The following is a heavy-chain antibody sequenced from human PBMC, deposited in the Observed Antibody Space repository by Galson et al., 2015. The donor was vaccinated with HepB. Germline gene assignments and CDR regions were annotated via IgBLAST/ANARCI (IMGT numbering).Heavy chain of an antibody. J-gene: IGHJ4*02. CDR3: ARTSSAYDYVDS. Sequence: QSGAEVKKPGESLRISCKGSGYSFSNYWITWVRQVPGKGLEWMGRIDPTDSYTNYSPSFRGHVTISTDKSISTAYRKWSSLKASDTAIFYCARTSSAYDYVDSWGQGTLVTVSS. CDR1: GYSFSNYW. V-gene: IGHV5-10-1*01. D-gene: IGHD5-12*01. CDR2: IDPTDSYT.